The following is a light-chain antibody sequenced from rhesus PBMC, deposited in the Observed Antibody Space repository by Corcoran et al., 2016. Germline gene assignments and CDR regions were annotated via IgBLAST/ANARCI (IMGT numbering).Light chain of an antibody. CDR3: MQGTHWPYS. V-gene: IGKV2S9*01. CDR1: QSLVYSDGITY. Sequence: DVVMTQSPLSLPVTLGQPASISCRSSQSLVYSDGITYLNWFQQRPGQPPRCLVYQVSTRDSGVPDRFSGSGTGTDFTLKISRVEAEDVGLYYCMQGTHWPYSFGQGTKVEIK. CDR2: QVS. J-gene: IGKJ2*01.